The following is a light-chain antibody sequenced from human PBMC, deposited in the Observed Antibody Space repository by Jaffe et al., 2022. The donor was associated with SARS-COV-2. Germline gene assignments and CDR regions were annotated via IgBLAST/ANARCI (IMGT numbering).Light chain of an antibody. J-gene: IGKJ3*01. CDR3: QQFET. Sequence: DIQMTQSPSTLSASIGDRVTITCRASLSFTTWVAWYQQKPGKAPKLLISKTSSLEDGVPSRFSGSRSGTEFTLTISSLQPDDFATYRCQQFETFGPGTTVD. CDR1: LSFTTW. V-gene: IGKV1-5*03. CDR2: KTS.